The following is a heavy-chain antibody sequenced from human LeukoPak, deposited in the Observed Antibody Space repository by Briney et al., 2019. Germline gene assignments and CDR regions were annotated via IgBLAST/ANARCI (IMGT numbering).Heavy chain of an antibody. J-gene: IGHJ4*02. CDR2: IYHSGST. D-gene: IGHD5-18*01. CDR3: ARVTQLWYFDY. Sequence: PSQTLSLTCAVSGGSISSGGYSWSWIRQPPGKGLEWIGYIYHSGSTYYNPSLKSRVTISVDRSKNQFSLKLSSVTAADTAVYYCARVTQLWYFDYWGQGTLVTVSS. V-gene: IGHV4-30-2*01. CDR1: GGSISSGGYS.